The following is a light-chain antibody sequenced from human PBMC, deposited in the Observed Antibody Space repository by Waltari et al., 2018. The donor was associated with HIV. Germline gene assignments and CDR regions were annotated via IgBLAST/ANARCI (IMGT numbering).Light chain of an antibody. J-gene: IGLJ2*01. Sequence: QPALIQPPSASGSPGQSVTISCTGTSGDIGNYDYASWYQQHPGKAPQLIIDEVSQRSSGVPGRFSGSKSGNTAALTVSGLQAEDEADYYCASYAGHDRFVLLGGGTKVTVL. V-gene: IGLV2-8*01. CDR2: EVS. CDR1: SGDIGNYDY. CDR3: ASYAGHDRFVL.